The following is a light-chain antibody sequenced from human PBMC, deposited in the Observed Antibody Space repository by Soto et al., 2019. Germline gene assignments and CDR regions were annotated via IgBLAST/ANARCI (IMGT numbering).Light chain of an antibody. J-gene: IGKJ5*01. CDR1: QSLSTSY. V-gene: IGKV3-20*01. CDR3: KQYGSSPT. Sequence: EIVLTQSPGTLSLFPGERATLSCRASQSLSTSYLAWYRLKPGQAPRLLIYAASSRASGIPDRFSGSGSGTDFTLTISRLEPEDFAVYYCKQYGSSPTFGQGTRLEIK. CDR2: AAS.